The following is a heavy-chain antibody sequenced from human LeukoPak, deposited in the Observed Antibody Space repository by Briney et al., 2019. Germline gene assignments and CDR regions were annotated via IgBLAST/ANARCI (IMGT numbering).Heavy chain of an antibody. CDR2: ISSSSYI. CDR3: ALVHVEGYCSSTSCYAFDY. Sequence: GGSLRLSCAASGFTFSSYSMNWVRQAPGKGLEWVSSISSSSYIYYADSAKGRFTISRDNAKNSLYLQMNSLRAEDTAVYYCALVHVEGYCSSTSCYAFDYWGQGTLVTVSS. J-gene: IGHJ4*02. V-gene: IGHV3-21*01. D-gene: IGHD2-2*01. CDR1: GFTFSSYS.